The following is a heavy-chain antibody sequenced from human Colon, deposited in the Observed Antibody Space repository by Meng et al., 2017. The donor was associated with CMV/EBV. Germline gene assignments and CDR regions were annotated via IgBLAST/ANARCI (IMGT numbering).Heavy chain of an antibody. Sequence: GGSLRLSCAASEFIFDDYDMHWVRQAPGKGLEWVSSINWNSCSVGYADFVKGRFTISRDNAKNSLYLQMNSLRAEDTAVYYCARDVGYCSSTSCYKDYYYGMDVWGQGTTVTVSS. V-gene: IGHV3-9*01. J-gene: IGHJ6*02. D-gene: IGHD2-2*02. CDR3: ARDVGYCSSTSCYKDYYYGMDV. CDR1: EFIFDDYD. CDR2: INWNSCSV.